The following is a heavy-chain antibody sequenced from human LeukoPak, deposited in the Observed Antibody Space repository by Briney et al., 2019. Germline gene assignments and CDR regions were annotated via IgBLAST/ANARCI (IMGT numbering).Heavy chain of an antibody. CDR3: TTGRPGTSTWLDY. Sequence: PGGSLRLSCAASGFTFSSACMTWVRQPPGKGLEWVGRIKSKTDGGTTDYAASVKGRFTISRDDSKNTLNLQINSLKTEDTAVYYCTTGRPGTSTWLDYWGQGTLVTVSS. D-gene: IGHD2-2*01. J-gene: IGHJ4*02. V-gene: IGHV3-15*01. CDR2: IKSKTDGGTT. CDR1: GFTFSSAC.